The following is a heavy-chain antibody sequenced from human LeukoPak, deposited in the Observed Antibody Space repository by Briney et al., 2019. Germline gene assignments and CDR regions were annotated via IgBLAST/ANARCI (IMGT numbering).Heavy chain of an antibody. CDR1: GGSISSGDYY. CDR3: ARDFHVVSFPVPAASRDYYYYMDV. Sequence: SQTLSLTCTVSGGSISSGDYYWSWIRQPPGKGLEWIGYIYHSGSTYYNPSLKSRVTISVDRSKNQFSLKLSSVTAADTAVYYCARDFHVVSFPVPAASRDYYYYMDVWGKGTTVTVSS. J-gene: IGHJ6*03. V-gene: IGHV4-30-4*01. CDR2: IYHSGST. D-gene: IGHD2-2*01.